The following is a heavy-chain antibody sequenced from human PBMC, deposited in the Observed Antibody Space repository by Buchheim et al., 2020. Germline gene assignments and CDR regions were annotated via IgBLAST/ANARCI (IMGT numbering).Heavy chain of an antibody. CDR2: ISYDGSNK. CDR3: AKDDSSGYCPDY. V-gene: IGHV3-30*18. D-gene: IGHD3-22*01. J-gene: IGHJ4*02. CDR1: GFTFSSYG. Sequence: QVQLVESGGGVVQPGRSLRLSCAASGFTFSSYGMHWVRQAPGKGLEWVAVISYDGSNKYYADSVKGRFTISRDNSKNTLSLQMNSLRAEDTAVYYCAKDDSSGYCPDYWGQGTL.